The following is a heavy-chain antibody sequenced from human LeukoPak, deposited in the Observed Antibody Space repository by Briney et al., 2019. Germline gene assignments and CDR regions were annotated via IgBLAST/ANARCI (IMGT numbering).Heavy chain of an antibody. D-gene: IGHD3-10*01. Sequence: GGSLRLSCAASGFTFSSYGMHWVRQAPGKGLEWVAFIRYDGSNKYYADSVKGRFTISRDNSKNTLYLQMNSLRAEDTAVYYCARVGLAYYGSGSYYHFDYWGQGTLVTVSS. V-gene: IGHV3-30*02. CDR3: ARVGLAYYGSGSYYHFDY. CDR2: IRYDGSNK. J-gene: IGHJ4*02. CDR1: GFTFSSYG.